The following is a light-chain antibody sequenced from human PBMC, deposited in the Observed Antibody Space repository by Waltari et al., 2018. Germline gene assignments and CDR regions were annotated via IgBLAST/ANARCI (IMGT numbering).Light chain of an antibody. CDR2: EDS. V-gene: IGLV2-23*01. Sequence: QSALTQPASVSGSPGQSITISCTGTSSDVGSYDLVSWYQQHPGKAPKLVIYEDSERPSGVSHRFSGSKSVNTASLTISGLQAEDEAHYYCCSYAGGNAWVFGGGTKVTVL. CDR1: SSDVGSYDL. J-gene: IGLJ3*02. CDR3: CSYAGGNAWV.